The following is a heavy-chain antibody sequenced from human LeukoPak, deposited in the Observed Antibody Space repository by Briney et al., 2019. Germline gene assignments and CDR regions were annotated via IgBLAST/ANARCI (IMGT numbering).Heavy chain of an antibody. J-gene: IGHJ4*02. Sequence: SETLSLTCTVSGGSISSYYWSWIRQPPGKGLEWIGYIYYSGSTNYNPSLKSRVTISVDTSKNQFSLKLSSVTAADTAVYYCARRYSSGWYGFDYWGQGTLVTVSS. CDR1: GGSISSYY. CDR2: IYYSGST. CDR3: ARRYSSGWYGFDY. D-gene: IGHD6-19*01. V-gene: IGHV4-59*01.